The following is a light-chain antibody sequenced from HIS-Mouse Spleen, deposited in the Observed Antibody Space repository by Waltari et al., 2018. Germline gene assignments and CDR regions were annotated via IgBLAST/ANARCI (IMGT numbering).Light chain of an antibody. CDR2: QGS. CDR1: SSHVGSYNL. V-gene: IGLV2-23*01. CDR3: CSYAGSSTLV. J-gene: IGLJ3*02. Sequence: QSALTQPASVSGSPGQSITISCTGTSSHVGSYNLVSWYQQHPGKAPKLMIYQGSKRPSGVSTRCSCSKAGNTASLTISGLQAEDEADYYCCSYAGSSTLVFGGGTKLTVL.